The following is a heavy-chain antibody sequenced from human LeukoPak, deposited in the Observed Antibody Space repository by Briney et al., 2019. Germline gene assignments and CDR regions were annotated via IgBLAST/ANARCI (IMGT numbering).Heavy chain of an antibody. Sequence: GGSLRLSCAASGFSFSNHWMIWVRQAPGKGLEWVATINPDGTEKRYVDSVKGRFTISRDKGKNSLYLQMSSLRAEDTAVYYCVRDDRGIAVGSRDHGAQGTLVTVSS. CDR3: VRDDRGIAVGSRDH. CDR1: GFSFSNHW. CDR2: INPDGTEK. J-gene: IGHJ4*02. D-gene: IGHD6-19*01. V-gene: IGHV3-7*03.